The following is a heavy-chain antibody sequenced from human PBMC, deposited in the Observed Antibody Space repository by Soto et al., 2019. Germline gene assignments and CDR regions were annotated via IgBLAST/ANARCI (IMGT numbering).Heavy chain of an antibody. CDR3: ASSEGNYYYYGMDV. V-gene: IGHV3-11*01. CDR1: RFRFSDYY. Sequence: NPGGSLRLSCEASRFRFSDYYMRWVRQAPGKGLEWVSFISSSGTTIYYADSVKGRFTISRDNAKNSLFLQMNSLRVEDTAVYYCASSEGNYYYYGMDVWGQGTTVTVSS. CDR2: ISSSGTTI. J-gene: IGHJ6*02.